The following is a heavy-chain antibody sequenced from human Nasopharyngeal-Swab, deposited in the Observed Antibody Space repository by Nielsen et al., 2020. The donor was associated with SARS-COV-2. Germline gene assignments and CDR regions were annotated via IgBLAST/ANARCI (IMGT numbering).Heavy chain of an antibody. D-gene: IGHD3-10*01. J-gene: IGHJ6*02. CDR2: ISAYNGNT. Sequence: ASVKVSCKASGYSFRSYGINWVRQAPGQGLEWMGWISAYNGNTNYAQKLQGRVTMTTDTSTSTAYMELRSLRSDDTAVYYCAREKGYQVLLDYYYHGLDVWGHGTAVTVSS. V-gene: IGHV1-18*01. CDR3: AREKGYQVLLDYYYHGLDV. CDR1: GYSFRSYG.